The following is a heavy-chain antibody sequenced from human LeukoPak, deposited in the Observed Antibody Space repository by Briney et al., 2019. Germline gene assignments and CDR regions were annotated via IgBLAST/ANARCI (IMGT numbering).Heavy chain of an antibody. J-gene: IGHJ6*04. CDR3: ARADHDYGDYDV. Sequence: GGSLRLSCAASGFTVSSNYMSWVRQAPGKGLEWVSVIYSGGSTYYADSVKGRFTISRDNSKNTLYLQMNSLRAEDTAVYYCARADHDYGDYDVRGKGTTVTVSS. CDR1: GFTVSSNY. V-gene: IGHV3-66*02. CDR2: IYSGGST. D-gene: IGHD4-17*01.